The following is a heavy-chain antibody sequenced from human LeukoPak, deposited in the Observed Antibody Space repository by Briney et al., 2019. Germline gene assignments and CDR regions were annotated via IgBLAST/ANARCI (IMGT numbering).Heavy chain of an antibody. Sequence: PSETLSLTCTVSRGSIGDSYWSWIRQPPGEGLGWSGFFYHNGHSQYNPSRQSRVTMSLDTSKNQFSLKLRSVPASDTAVYYCARHTWVRQPFDIWGRGTLVTVSS. D-gene: IGHD1-1*01. J-gene: IGHJ4*02. V-gene: IGHV4-59*08. CDR1: RGSIGDSY. CDR2: FYHNGHS. CDR3: ARHTWVRQPFDI.